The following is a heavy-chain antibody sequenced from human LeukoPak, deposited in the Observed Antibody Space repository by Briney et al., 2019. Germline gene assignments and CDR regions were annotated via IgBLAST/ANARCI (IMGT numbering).Heavy chain of an antibody. CDR3: APLCSSTSCYDPDFDY. J-gene: IGHJ4*02. D-gene: IGHD2-2*01. CDR2: VNGDGVNT. Sequence: SGGSLRLSCAASGFTFSNFAIHWVRQAPGKGLEWVSIVNGDGVNTYYADSVKGRFTISRDNSKNTVYLQMNSLRAEDTAVYYCAPLCSSTSCYDPDFDYWGQGTLVTVSS. CDR1: GFTFSNFA. V-gene: IGHV3-23*01.